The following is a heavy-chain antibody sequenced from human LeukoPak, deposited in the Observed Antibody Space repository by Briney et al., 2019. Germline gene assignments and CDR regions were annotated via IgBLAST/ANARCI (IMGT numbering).Heavy chain of an antibody. D-gene: IGHD6-13*01. J-gene: IGHJ4*02. CDR2: IYHSGST. V-gene: IGHV4-30-2*01. CDR1: GGSISSGGYS. CDR3: ARGGIAAATERGFDY. Sequence: SETLSLTCAVSGGSISSGGYSWSWIRQPPGKGLEWIGYIYHSGSTNYNPSLKSRVTISVDTSKNQFSLKLSSVTAADTAVYYCARGGIAAATERGFDYWGQGTLVTVSS.